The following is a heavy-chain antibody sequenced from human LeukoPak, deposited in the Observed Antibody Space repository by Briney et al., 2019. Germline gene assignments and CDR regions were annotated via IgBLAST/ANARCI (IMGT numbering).Heavy chain of an antibody. D-gene: IGHD3-22*01. J-gene: IGHJ4*02. CDR1: GFTFSSYA. CDR3: ARSRVVATDY. V-gene: IGHV3-30-3*01. Sequence: GGSLRLSCAASGFTFSSYAMHGVRQAPGKGLEWVAVISYDGSNKYYADSVKGRFTISRDNSKNTLYLQMNSLRAEDTAVYYCARSRVVATDYWGQGTLVTVSS. CDR2: ISYDGSNK.